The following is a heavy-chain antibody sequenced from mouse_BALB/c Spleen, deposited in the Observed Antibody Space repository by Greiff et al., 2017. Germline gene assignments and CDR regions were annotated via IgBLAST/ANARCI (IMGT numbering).Heavy chain of an antibody. D-gene: IGHD2-1*01. CDR2: INSNGGST. V-gene: IGHV5-6-3*01. CDR3: ARGDGNPFAY. CDR1: GFTFSSYG. J-gene: IGHJ3*01. Sequence: EVKLVESGGGLVQPGGSLKLSCAASGFTFSSYGMSWVRQTPDKRLELVATINSNGGSTYYPDSVKGRFTISRDNARNILYLQMSSLRSEDTAMYYCARGDGNPFAYWGQGTLVTVSA.